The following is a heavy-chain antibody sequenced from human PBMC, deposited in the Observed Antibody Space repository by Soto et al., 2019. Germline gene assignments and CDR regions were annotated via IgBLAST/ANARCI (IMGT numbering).Heavy chain of an antibody. CDR3: AREVVVGYYYYGMDV. CDR1: GYTFTGYY. V-gene: IGHV1-2*04. D-gene: IGHD2-2*01. CDR2: TNPNSGGT. Sequence: ASVKVSCKASGYTFTGYYMHWVRQAPGQGLEWMGWTNPNSGGTNYAQKFQGWVTMTRDTSISTAYMELSRLRPDDTAVYYCAREVVVGYYYYGMDVWGQGTTVTVSS. J-gene: IGHJ6*02.